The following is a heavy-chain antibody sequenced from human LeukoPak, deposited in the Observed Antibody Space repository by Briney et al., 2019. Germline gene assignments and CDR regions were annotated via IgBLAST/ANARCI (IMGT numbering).Heavy chain of an antibody. CDR3: ARHAYSGSYSSYSAC. CDR1: GYTFTGYY. D-gene: IGHD1-26*01. V-gene: IGHV1-2*06. Sequence: ASVKVSCKASGYTFTGYYMHGVRQAPGQGLEWMGRSNPNSWGTNYVQKFQGRVNVTRDKVISTAYRERSRLRSDDTAVHYCARHAYSGSYSSYSACWSRGPLATPSS. CDR2: SNPNSWGT. J-gene: IGHJ4*02.